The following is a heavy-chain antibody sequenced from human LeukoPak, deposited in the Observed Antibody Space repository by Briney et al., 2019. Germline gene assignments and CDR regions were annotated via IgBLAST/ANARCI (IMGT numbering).Heavy chain of an antibody. J-gene: IGHJ4*02. CDR2: INPRGST. CDR3: ARRRLGYYFDY. V-gene: IGHV4-34*01. CDR1: GVSLSVYY. Sequence: SETLSLTCGVYGVSLSVYYWSSIRQPPGKGQEWIGEINPRGSTNYNPSLKSRVTLSADTSKNQFSLTLNSVTAADTAVYYCARRRLGYYFDYWGQGTLVTVS. D-gene: IGHD5-24*01.